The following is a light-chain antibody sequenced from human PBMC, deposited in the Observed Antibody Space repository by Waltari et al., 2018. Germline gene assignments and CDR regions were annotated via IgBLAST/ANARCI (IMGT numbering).Light chain of an antibody. Sequence: EVVMTQSPATLSPSPGERATLSCRASQSVSSFLAWYQEKPGQAPRLLIYGASTRATGIPARFSGSGSGTQFTLTISSLQSEDFAVYYCQQYNDWPPLTVGGGTKVEIK. V-gene: IGKV3-15*01. CDR1: QSVSSF. CDR3: QQYNDWPPLT. CDR2: GAS. J-gene: IGKJ4*01.